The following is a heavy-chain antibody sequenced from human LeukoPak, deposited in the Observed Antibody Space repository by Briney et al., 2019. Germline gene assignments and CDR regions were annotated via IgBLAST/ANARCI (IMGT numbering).Heavy chain of an antibody. J-gene: IGHJ3*02. D-gene: IGHD6-19*01. CDR2: IISDGSST. CDR3: AREDVDITVATSGAFDI. V-gene: IGHV3-74*01. CDR1: GFTFNEYW. Sequence: GGSLRLSCAASGFTFNEYWMHWVRQAPGRGLVWVSRIISDGSSTNYADSVKGRFTISRDNAKNTLYLQMNSLRAEDTAVYYCAREDVDITVATSGAFDIWGQGTMVTVSS.